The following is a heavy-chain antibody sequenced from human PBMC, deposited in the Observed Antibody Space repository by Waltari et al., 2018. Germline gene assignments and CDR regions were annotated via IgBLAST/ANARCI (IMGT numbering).Heavy chain of an antibody. CDR2: IYYTGST. J-gene: IGHJ4*02. D-gene: IGHD3-3*01. CDR1: GDSISSGTYS. CDR3: ARQFWNGYFDRFDF. V-gene: IGHV4-39*07. Sequence: QLHLQESGPGLVRPSETLSLTCTVSGDSISSGTYSWGWVRQPPGKGLEWIATIYYTGSTYYNPSLKSRVTMSVDSSKNHCSLKLSSVTAADTAVYYCARQFWNGYFDRFDFWGQGTLVTVSS.